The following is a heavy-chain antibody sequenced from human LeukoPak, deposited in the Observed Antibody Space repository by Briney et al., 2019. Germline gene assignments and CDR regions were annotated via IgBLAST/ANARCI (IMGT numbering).Heavy chain of an antibody. J-gene: IGHJ5*02. D-gene: IGHD2-21*02. Sequence: PGGSLRLSCAASGFTFSNYEMNWVRQAPGKGLEWVSAISGSGGSTYYADSVKGRFTISRDNSKNTLYLQMNSLRAEDTAVYYCAKMVVTAIQGWFDPWGQGTLVTVSS. V-gene: IGHV3-23*01. CDR3: AKMVVTAIQGWFDP. CDR2: ISGSGGST. CDR1: GFTFSNYE.